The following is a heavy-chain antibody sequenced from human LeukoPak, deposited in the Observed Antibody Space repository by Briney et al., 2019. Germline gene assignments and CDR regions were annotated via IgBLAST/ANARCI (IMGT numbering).Heavy chain of an antibody. Sequence: GGSLRLSCAASGLTFSSYEMNWVRQAPGKGLEWVSYISSSGSTIYYADSVKGRFTISRDNAKNSLYLQMNSLRAEDTAVYYCATIAAAVKDPYYFDYWGQGTLVTVSS. J-gene: IGHJ4*02. CDR1: GLTFSSYE. CDR3: ATIAAAVKDPYYFDY. D-gene: IGHD6-13*01. V-gene: IGHV3-48*03. CDR2: ISSSGSTI.